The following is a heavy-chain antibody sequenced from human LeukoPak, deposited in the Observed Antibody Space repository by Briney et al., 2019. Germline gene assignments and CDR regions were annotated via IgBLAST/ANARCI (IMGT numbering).Heavy chain of an antibody. J-gene: IGHJ4*02. CDR1: GGSISSYY. D-gene: IGHD6-19*01. CDR3: ARFKRAGGWSYFDY. V-gene: IGHV4-59*01. Sequence: NPSETLSLTCTVSGGSISSYYWSWIRQPPGKGLEWIGYIYYSGSTNYNPSLKSRVTISVDTSKNQFSLKLNSVTAADTAVYYCARFKRAGGWSYFDYWGQGSLVTVSS. CDR2: IYYSGST.